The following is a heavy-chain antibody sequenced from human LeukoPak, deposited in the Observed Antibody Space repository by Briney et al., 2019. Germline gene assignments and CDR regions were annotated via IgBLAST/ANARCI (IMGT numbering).Heavy chain of an antibody. Sequence: ASVKVSCKASGYTFTSYDINWVRQATGQGLEWMGWMNPNSGNTGYAQKFQGRDTMTRNTSISTAYMELSSLRSEDTAVYYCARGSTYYYDSSGYSDAFDIWGQGTMVTVST. D-gene: IGHD3-22*01. CDR1: GYTFTSYD. J-gene: IGHJ3*02. V-gene: IGHV1-8*01. CDR2: MNPNSGNT. CDR3: ARGSTYYYDSSGYSDAFDI.